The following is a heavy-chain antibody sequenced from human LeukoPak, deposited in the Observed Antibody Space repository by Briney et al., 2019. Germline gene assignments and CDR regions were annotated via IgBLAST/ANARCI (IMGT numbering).Heavy chain of an antibody. V-gene: IGHV3-21*01. CDR3: ARDPDYSSSGDIDY. CDR2: ISSSSYI. J-gene: IGHJ4*02. CDR1: GFTFSSYR. Sequence: GGSLRLSCAASGFTFSSYRMNWVRQAPGKGLEWVSSISSSSYIYYADSVKGRFTVSRDNAKNSLYLQMNSLRAEDTAVYYCARDPDYSSSGDIDYWGQGTLLTVSS. D-gene: IGHD6-6*01.